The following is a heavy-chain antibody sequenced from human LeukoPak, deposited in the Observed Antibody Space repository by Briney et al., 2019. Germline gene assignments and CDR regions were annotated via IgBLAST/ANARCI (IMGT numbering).Heavy chain of an antibody. Sequence: VASVTVSCTASGYTFTSYGTSWVRQAPGQGLEWMGGIIPIFGTANYAQKFQGRVTITADESTSTAYMELSSLRSEDTAVYYCARGQLEWENYYYGMDVWGQGTTVTVSS. CDR2: IIPIFGTA. CDR1: GYTFTSYG. D-gene: IGHD1-1*01. CDR3: ARGQLEWENYYYGMDV. V-gene: IGHV1-69*13. J-gene: IGHJ6*02.